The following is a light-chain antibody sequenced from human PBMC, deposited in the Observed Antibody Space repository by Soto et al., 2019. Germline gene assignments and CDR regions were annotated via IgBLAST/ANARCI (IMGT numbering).Light chain of an antibody. CDR1: KKGIGVYDF. V-gene: IGLV2-8*01. CDR3: KSYAGSNTYV. CDR2: EVV. Sequence: QSALTQPPSASGSPGQSVTISCTRTKKGIGVYDFVSWYQHHPGKAPRLIIYEVVQRPSGVPDRFSGSKSGNTASLTVSGLQAADEADYFCKSYAGSNTYVFGSGTKVTVL. J-gene: IGLJ1*01.